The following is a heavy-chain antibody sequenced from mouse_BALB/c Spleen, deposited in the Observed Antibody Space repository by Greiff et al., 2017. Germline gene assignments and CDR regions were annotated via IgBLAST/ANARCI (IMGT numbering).Heavy chain of an antibody. D-gene: IGHD2-3*01. CDR1: GFAFSSYD. CDR2: ISSGGGST. Sequence: DVKLVESGGGLVKPGGSLKLSCAASGFAFSSYDMSWVRQTPEKRLEWVAYISSGGGSTYYPDTVKGRFTISRDNAKNTLYLQMSSLKSEDTAMYYCARHGWLLRGYYAMDYWGQGTSVTVSS. CDR3: ARHGWLLRGYYAMDY. J-gene: IGHJ4*01. V-gene: IGHV5-12-1*01.